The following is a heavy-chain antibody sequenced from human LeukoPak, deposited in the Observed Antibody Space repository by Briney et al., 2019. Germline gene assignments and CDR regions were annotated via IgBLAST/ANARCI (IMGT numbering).Heavy chain of an antibody. V-gene: IGHV1-2*02. CDR3: ARDVVGYCTNGVCSEYFQH. CDR2: INPNSGGT. J-gene: IGHJ1*01. Sequence: ASVKVSCKASGYTFTGYYMHWVRQAPGHGLEWMGWINPNSGGTNYAQKFQGGVSMTRDTSITTVYMELSRLKSDDTAVYYCARDVVGYCTNGVCSEYFQHWGQGTLVTVSS. CDR1: GYTFTGYY. D-gene: IGHD2-8*01.